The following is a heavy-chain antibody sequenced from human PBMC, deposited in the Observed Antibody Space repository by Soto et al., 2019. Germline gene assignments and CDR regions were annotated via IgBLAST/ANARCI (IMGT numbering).Heavy chain of an antibody. CDR2: VFHSGTT. D-gene: IGHD3-22*01. J-gene: IGHJ5*02. Sequence: PSETLSLTCSVSGSSISSAYYWGWVRQPPGKGLEWIASVFHSGTTYYNPSLMSRVTVSLDTSKGQFSLKLSSVTAADTAVYYCARGRRGSGYYHNWFDPWGQGTLVTVSS. CDR1: GSSISSAYY. V-gene: IGHV4-38-2*02. CDR3: ARGRRGSGYYHNWFDP.